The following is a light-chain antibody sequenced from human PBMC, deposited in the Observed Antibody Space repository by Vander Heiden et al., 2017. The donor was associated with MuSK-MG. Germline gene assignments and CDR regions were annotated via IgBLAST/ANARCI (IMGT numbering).Light chain of an antibody. V-gene: IGLV2-23*02. CDR1: SSDVGSYNL. CDR3: CSYARNRVG. J-gene: IGLJ2*01. Sequence: QSALTQPASVSGSPGQSITISCTGTSSDVGSYNLVSWYQQHPGKAPKRMTYEVSKRPSGVSNRFSGSKSGNTASLTISGVQAEDEADYYCCSYARNRVGCGGGTKLTGL. CDR2: EVS.